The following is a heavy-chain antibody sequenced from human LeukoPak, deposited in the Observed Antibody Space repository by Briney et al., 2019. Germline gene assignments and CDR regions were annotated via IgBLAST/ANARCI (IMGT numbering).Heavy chain of an antibody. J-gene: IGHJ4*02. CDR1: GLTFSSYG. V-gene: IGHV3-30*18. CDR2: ISYDGSNK. CDR3: AKSSSAADGY. Sequence: GGSLRLSCAASGLTFSSYGMHWVRQAPGKGLEWVAVISYDGSNKYYADSVKGRFTISRDNSKNTLYLQMNSLRAEDTAVCYCAKSSSAADGYWGQGTLVTVSS. D-gene: IGHD6-13*01.